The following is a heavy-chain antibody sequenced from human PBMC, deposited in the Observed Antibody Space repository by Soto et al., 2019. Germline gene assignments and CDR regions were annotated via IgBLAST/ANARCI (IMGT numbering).Heavy chain of an antibody. V-gene: IGHV3-9*01. CDR3: ARSRGLVSRPLDL. CDR2: ITWNSGDI. J-gene: IGHJ5*02. Sequence: VQLIQSEAEVKKPGSSVRVSCTASGFNFDDYAMHWVRQAPGKGLEWVSGITWNSGDIRYTGSVKGRFSISRDNAENSLYLHMNSLRPEDTAFYYCARSRGLVSRPLDLWGQGTLVTVSS. CDR1: GFNFDDYA. D-gene: IGHD3-22*01.